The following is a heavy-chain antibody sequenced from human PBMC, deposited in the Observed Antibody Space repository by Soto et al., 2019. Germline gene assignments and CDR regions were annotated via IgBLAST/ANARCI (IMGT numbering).Heavy chain of an antibody. V-gene: IGHV3-7*03. Sequence: GGSLRLSCTASGFPFNNYYMTWVRQASGKGLEWVASIKEDGNEKDYADSVKGRFTISRDNAKNSMSLQMNSLGVEDTAVYFCTRGAGXXXXYYAMDAWGPGATVTVSS. D-gene: IGHD3-10*01. J-gene: IGHJ6*02. CDR1: GFPFNNYY. CDR3: TRGAGXXXXYYAMDA. CDR2: IKEDGNEK.